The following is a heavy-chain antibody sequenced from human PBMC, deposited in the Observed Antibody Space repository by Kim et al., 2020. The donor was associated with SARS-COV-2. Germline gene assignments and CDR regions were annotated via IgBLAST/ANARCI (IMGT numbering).Heavy chain of an antibody. CDR1: GFTFSSYA. V-gene: IGHV3-30*04. CDR3: ARDPGETFSSGGCGAFDI. CDR2: ISYDGSNK. D-gene: IGHD3-22*01. Sequence: GGSLRLSCAASGFTFSSYAMHWVRQAPGKGLEWVAVISYDGSNKYYADSVKGRFTISRDNSKNTLYLQMNSLRAEDTAVYYCARDPGETFSSGGCGAFDIWGQGTMVTVSS. J-gene: IGHJ3*02.